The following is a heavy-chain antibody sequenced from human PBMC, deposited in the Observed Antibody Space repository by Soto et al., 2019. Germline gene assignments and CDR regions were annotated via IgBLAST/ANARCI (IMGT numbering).Heavy chain of an antibody. J-gene: IGHJ4*02. CDR2: IYYTGST. CDR1: GGSIGSYY. Sequence: QVQLQESGPRLVKPSETLSLTCTVSGGSIGSYYWSWIRQPPGKGLEWIGYIYYTGSTNYKPSLKSRVTISVYTSKNQLSLKLSSVTAADTAVYYCARQDCYYTSIDYWGQGTLVTVSS. CDR3: ARQDCYYTSIDY. D-gene: IGHD3-22*01. V-gene: IGHV4-59*01.